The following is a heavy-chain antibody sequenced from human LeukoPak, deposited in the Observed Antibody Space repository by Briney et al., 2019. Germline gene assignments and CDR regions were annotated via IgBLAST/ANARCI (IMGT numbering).Heavy chain of an antibody. J-gene: IGHJ6*02. Sequence: GASVKVSCKASGYTFTSYGISWVRQAPGQGLEWMGWISAYNGNTNYAQKLQGRVTMTTDISTSTAYMELRSLRSDDTAVYYCARDQRARLAYYYYGMDVWGQGTTVTVS. CDR3: ARDQRARLAYYYYGMDV. CDR2: ISAYNGNT. D-gene: IGHD6-19*01. CDR1: GYTFTSYG. V-gene: IGHV1-18*01.